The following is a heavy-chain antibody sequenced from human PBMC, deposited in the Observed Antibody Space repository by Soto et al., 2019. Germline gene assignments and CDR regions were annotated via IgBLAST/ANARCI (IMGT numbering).Heavy chain of an antibody. CDR3: ARGTWVRSAFDI. J-gene: IGHJ3*02. CDR2: INHSGST. V-gene: IGHV4-34*01. Sequence: QVQLQQWGAGLLKPSETLSLTCAVYSGSFSRYYWSWIRQPPGKGLEWIGEINHSGSTNYNPSLKIRXXIXVXXSKNQFSLKLSSVTAADTAVYYCARGTWVRSAFDIWGQGTMVTVSS. D-gene: IGHD3-10*01. CDR1: SGSFSRYY.